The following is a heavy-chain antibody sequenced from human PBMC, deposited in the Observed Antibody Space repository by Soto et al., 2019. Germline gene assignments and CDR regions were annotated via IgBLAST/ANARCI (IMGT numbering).Heavy chain of an antibody. CDR1: GGTFSSYA. D-gene: IGHD1-26*01. CDR3: ARELVGDPAAFDI. V-gene: IGHV1-69*13. J-gene: IGHJ3*02. CDR2: IIPIFGTA. Sequence: GASVKVSCKASGGTFSSYAISWVRQAPGQGLEWMGGIIPIFGTANYAQKFQGRVTITADESTSTAYMELSSLRSEDTAVYYCARELVGDPAAFDIWGQGTMVTVSS.